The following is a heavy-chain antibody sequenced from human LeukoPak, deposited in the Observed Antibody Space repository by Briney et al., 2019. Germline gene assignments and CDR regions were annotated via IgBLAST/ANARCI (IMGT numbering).Heavy chain of an antibody. J-gene: IGHJ4*02. CDR1: GGTFSSYA. CDR2: IIPIFGTA. CDR3: AISPAVVVPAAIDY. D-gene: IGHD2-2*01. V-gene: IGHV1-69*13. Sequence: SVTVSCKASGGTFSSYAISWVRQAPRQGLEWMGGIIPIFGTANYAQKFQGRVTITADESTSTAYMELSSLRSEDTAVYYCAISPAVVVPAAIDYWGQGTLVTVSS.